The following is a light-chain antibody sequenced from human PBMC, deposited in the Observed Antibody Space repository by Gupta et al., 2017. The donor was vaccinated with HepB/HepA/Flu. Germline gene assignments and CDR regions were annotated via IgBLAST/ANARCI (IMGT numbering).Light chain of an antibody. J-gene: IGLJ2*01. CDR1: SSDVGGYNY. V-gene: IGLV2-14*03. CDR3: NSVTISCSLI. Sequence: QSALTQPASVSGSPGQSITISCTGTSSDVGGYNYVSWYQQHPGKAPKLIIYDVSTRPSGVSDRFSGSKSGNTASLSISGLSAEDEADYYSNSVTISCSLIFGGGTKLTLL. CDR2: DVS.